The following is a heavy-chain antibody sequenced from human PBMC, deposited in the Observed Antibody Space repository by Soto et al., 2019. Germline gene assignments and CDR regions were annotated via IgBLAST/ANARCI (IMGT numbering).Heavy chain of an antibody. CDR3: ATSTVSYVDIVSSTTRGYFDH. V-gene: IGHV5-51*01. D-gene: IGHD5-12*01. CDR2: IYPGDSDT. Sequence: PGESLKISCEGSGYNFNTYWIGWVRQVPGKGLEWMALIYPGDSDTRYSPSFEGQVTLSVDRSISTAYLQWSSLKASDTAIYYCATSTVSYVDIVSSTTRGYFDHWGQGTLVTISS. J-gene: IGHJ4*02. CDR1: GYNFNTYW.